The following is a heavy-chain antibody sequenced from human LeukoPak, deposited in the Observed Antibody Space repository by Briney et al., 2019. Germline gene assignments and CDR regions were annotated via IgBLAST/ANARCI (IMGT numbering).Heavy chain of an antibody. CDR1: GGSFSGYY. Sequence: SETLSLTCAVYGGSFSGYYWGWLGQPPGKGLEGRGEINHSGSTNYHPSLTSRVTISVDTSNNQFSLRLSSVTAADTAVYYCARRSSYGYVDVWGKGTTVTVSS. CDR3: ARRSSYGYVDV. J-gene: IGHJ6*03. D-gene: IGHD5-18*01. CDR2: INHSGST. V-gene: IGHV4-34*01.